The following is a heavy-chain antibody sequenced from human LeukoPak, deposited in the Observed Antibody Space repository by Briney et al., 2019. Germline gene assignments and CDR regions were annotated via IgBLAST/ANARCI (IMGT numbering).Heavy chain of an antibody. CDR1: GGSISSGGYS. CDR3: ASAMVRGVIITH. CDR2: NYHSGST. Sequence: SQTLSLTCAVSGGSISSGGYSWRWIRQPPGKGLEWIGYNYHSGSTYYNPSLKSRVTISVDRSKNQFSLKLSSVTAADTAVYYCASAMVRGVIITHWGQGTLVTVSS. J-gene: IGHJ4*02. V-gene: IGHV4-30-2*01. D-gene: IGHD3-10*01.